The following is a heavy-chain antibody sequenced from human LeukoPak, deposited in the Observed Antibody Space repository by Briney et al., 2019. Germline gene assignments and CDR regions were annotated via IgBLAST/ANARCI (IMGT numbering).Heavy chain of an antibody. D-gene: IGHD3-22*01. Sequence: GGSLRLSCAASGFTFNIYNMNWVRQAPGKGLEWVSSIDTSSDYKYYADSVRGRFTISRDSAKNSLYLQMNSLRAEDTAVYYCARATDNSGSYYYYGMDVWGQGTTVTVSS. J-gene: IGHJ6*02. CDR3: ARATDNSGSYYYYGMDV. V-gene: IGHV3-21*01. CDR2: IDTSSDYK. CDR1: GFTFNIYN.